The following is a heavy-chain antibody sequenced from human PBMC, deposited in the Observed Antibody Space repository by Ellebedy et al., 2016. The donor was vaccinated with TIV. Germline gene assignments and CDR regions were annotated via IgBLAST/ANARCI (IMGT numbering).Heavy chain of an antibody. CDR1: GGSFSGYY. D-gene: IGHD1-7*01. V-gene: IGHV4-34*01. Sequence: SETLSLTXAVYGGSFSGYYWSWIRQPPGKGLEWIGEINHSGSTNYNPSLKSRVTISVDTSKNQFSLKLSSVTAADTAVYYCATVHAITGTYNWFNPWGQGTLVTVSS. J-gene: IGHJ5*02. CDR2: INHSGST. CDR3: ATVHAITGTYNWFNP.